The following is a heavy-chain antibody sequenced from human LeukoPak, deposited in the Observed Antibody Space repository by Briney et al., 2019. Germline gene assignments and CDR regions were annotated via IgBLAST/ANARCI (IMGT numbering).Heavy chain of an antibody. J-gene: IGHJ5*02. V-gene: IGHV1-8*01. CDR1: GYSFTSYD. D-gene: IGHD3-22*01. Sequence: VPSVKVSCKASGYSFTSYDINWVRQATGQGLEWMGWMNPNSGYTGYAQRFQGRITMTRNTSISTVYMELSSLRFEDTAIYYCARMTYDGSGPNPNWFDPWGQGTLVTVSS. CDR3: ARMTYDGSGPNPNWFDP. CDR2: MNPNSGYT.